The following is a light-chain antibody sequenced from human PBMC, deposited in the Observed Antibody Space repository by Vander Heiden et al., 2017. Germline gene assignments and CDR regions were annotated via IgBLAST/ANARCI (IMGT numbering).Light chain of an antibody. CDR1: SSNVGGYNY. CDR3: SSYASSSTVI. V-gene: IGLV2-14*03. J-gene: IGLJ2*01. Sequence: QSALTQPASVSGSPGQSLTISCPGTSSNVGGYNYVSWYQQYPGKSPNLLIYGVVNRVSGISKRFSGSKSGNTASLTISGLQTGDEADYYCSSYASSSTVIFGGGTKLTVL. CDR2: GVV.